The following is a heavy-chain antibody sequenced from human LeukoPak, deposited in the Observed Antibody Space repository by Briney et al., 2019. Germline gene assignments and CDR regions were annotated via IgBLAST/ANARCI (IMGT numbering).Heavy chain of an antibody. V-gene: IGHV4-38-2*02. Sequence: SETLSLTCTVSGYSISSGYYWGWIRPPPGKGLEWIGSIYHSGSTYYNPSLKSRVTISVDTSKNQFSLKLSSVTAADTAVYYCARRAAAGTGAWFDPWGQGTLVTVSS. D-gene: IGHD6-13*01. CDR2: IYHSGST. CDR1: GYSISSGYY. J-gene: IGHJ5*02. CDR3: ARRAAAGTGAWFDP.